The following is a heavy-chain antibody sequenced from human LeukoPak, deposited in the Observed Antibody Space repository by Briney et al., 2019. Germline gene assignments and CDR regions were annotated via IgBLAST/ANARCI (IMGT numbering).Heavy chain of an antibody. CDR3: AKDLEWELLGSQDH. CDR2: ISYDGSNK. V-gene: IGHV3-30*18. CDR1: GFTFSSYG. Sequence: GRSLRLSCAASGFTFSSYGMHWVRQAPGKGLEWVAVISYDGSNKYYADSVKGRFTISRDNSKNTLYLQMNSLRAEDTAVYYCAKDLEWELLGSQDHWGQGTLVTVSS. J-gene: IGHJ4*02. D-gene: IGHD1-26*01.